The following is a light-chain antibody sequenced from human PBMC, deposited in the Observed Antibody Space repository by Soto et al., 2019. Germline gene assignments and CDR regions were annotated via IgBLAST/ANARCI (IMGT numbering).Light chain of an antibody. CDR2: DAS. CDR3: QHYNSYSEA. Sequence: DIQMTQSPSTLTASLGDRVTITCRASQSISSWLAWYQQKPRKAPKLLIYDASDLESGVPSRFSGSGSGTEFTLTISSLQPDDFATYYCQHYNSYSEAFGQGTKVDIK. J-gene: IGKJ1*01. V-gene: IGKV1-5*01. CDR1: QSISSW.